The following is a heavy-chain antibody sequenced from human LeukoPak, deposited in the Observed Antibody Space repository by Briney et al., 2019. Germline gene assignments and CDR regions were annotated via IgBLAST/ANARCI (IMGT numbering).Heavy chain of an antibody. CDR1: GGSFSGYY. Sequence: SETLSLTCAVYGGSFSGYYWSWIRQPPGKGLEWIGEINHSGSTNYNPSLKSRVTISVDTSKNQFSLKLSSVTAADTAVYYCARAVSVGVPAAKLDYWGQGTLVTVSS. CDR3: ARAVSVGVPAAKLDY. V-gene: IGHV4-34*01. D-gene: IGHD2-2*01. J-gene: IGHJ4*02. CDR2: INHSGST.